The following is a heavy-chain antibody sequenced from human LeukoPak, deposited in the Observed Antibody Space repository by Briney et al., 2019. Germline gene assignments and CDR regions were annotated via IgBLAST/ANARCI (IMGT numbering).Heavy chain of an antibody. D-gene: IGHD6-6*01. CDR3: ANAKYSSSSGLGY. V-gene: IGHV3-9*01. CDR2: ISWNSGSI. Sequence: GGSLRLSCAASGLTFDDYAMHWVRQAPGKGLEWVSGISWNSGSIGYADSVKGRFTISRDNAKNSLYLQMNSQRAEDTALYYCANAKYSSSSGLGYWGQGTLVTVSS. CDR1: GLTFDDYA. J-gene: IGHJ4*02.